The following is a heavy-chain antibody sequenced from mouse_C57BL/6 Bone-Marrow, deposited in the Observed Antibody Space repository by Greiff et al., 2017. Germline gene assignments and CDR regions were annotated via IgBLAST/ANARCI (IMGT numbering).Heavy chain of an antibody. CDR3: SRLGAIDGYRYAMDY. V-gene: IGHV3-8*01. D-gene: IGHD2-3*01. CDR1: GYSITSDY. J-gene: IGHJ4*01. Sequence: EVKLVESGPGLAKPSQTLSLTCSVTGYSITSDYWNWIRKFPGNKLEYMGYISYSGSSYYNPSLKSRISIIRDTSKNQYYLQLNSGTTEDTATYYYSRLGAIDGYRYAMDYWGQGTSVTVSS. CDR2: ISYSGSS.